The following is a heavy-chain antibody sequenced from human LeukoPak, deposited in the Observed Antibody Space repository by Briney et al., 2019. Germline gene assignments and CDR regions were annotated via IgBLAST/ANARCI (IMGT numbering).Heavy chain of an antibody. J-gene: IGHJ5*02. V-gene: IGHV4-61*08. Sequence: PSETLSLTCTVSGGSISNGDHYWSWIRQPPGKGLEWIGYIYYSGSTNYNPSLKSRVTISVDTSKNQFSLKLSSVTAADTAVYYCARGSAIAVAGTHNWFDPWGQGTLVTVSS. D-gene: IGHD6-19*01. CDR3: ARGSAIAVAGTHNWFDP. CDR1: GGSISNGDHY. CDR2: IYYSGST.